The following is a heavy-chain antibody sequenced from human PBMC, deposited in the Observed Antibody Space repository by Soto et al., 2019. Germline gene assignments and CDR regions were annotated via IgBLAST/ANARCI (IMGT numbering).Heavy chain of an antibody. CDR1: GFTFSSYS. V-gene: IGHV3-21*01. Sequence: GGSLRLSCAASGFTFSSYSMNWVRQAPGKGLEWVSSISSSSSSYIYYADSVKGRFTISRDNAKNSLYLQMNSLRAEDTAVYYCARVPAGGVRDAFDIWGQGTMVTVSS. CDR2: ISSSSSSYI. CDR3: ARVPAGGVRDAFDI. J-gene: IGHJ3*02. D-gene: IGHD3-16*01.